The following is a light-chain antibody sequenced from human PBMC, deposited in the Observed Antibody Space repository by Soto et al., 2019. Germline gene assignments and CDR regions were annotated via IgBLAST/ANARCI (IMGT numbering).Light chain of an antibody. Sequence: EIVMTQSPATLSVSPGERATPSCRASQSVNIYLAWYQQKPGQAPRLLIFGASSRATGIPARFSGSGSGTEFNLTISSLQSEDFAVYFCQQYDDWLRLTFGGGTKVDI. V-gene: IGKV3D-15*01. CDR2: GAS. CDR3: QQYDDWLRLT. J-gene: IGKJ4*01. CDR1: QSVNIY.